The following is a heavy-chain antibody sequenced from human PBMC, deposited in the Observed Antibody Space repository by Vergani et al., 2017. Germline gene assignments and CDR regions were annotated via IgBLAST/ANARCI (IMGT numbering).Heavy chain of an antibody. J-gene: IGHJ3*02. Sequence: QVQLQESGPGLVKPSETLSLTCTVSGGSISSYYWSWIRQPPGKGLEWIGYIYYSGSTNYNPSLKSRVTISVDTSKNQFSRKLSSVTAADTAVYYCARVGIMITFGGNAFDIWGQGTMVTVSS. V-gene: IGHV4-59*12. CDR1: GGSISSYY. D-gene: IGHD3-16*01. CDR3: ARVGIMITFGGNAFDI. CDR2: IYYSGST.